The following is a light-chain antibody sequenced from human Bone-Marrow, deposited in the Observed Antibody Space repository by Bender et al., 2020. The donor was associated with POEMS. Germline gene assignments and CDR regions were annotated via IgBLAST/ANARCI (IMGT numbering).Light chain of an antibody. J-gene: IGLJ3*02. CDR1: SSNIGAHA. CDR3: TVWDDSLNGWV. CDR2: PSH. Sequence: QSVLTQPLSASGTPGQRVTISCSGGSSNIGAHAVNWYQHLPGTAPKLLIYPSHRRPSEVPDRFSGSRSGTSAPLAISGLQSEDEAGYYCTVWDDSLNGWVFGGGTNLAVL. V-gene: IGLV1-44*01.